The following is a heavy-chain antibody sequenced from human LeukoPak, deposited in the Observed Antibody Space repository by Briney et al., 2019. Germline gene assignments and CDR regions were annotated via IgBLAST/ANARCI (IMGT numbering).Heavy chain of an antibody. CDR2: IYTSGST. D-gene: IGHD6-19*01. J-gene: IGHJ6*03. CDR3: AREGSGWYYYYYYYMDV. Sequence: SETLSLTCTVSGGSISSYYWSWIRQPAGKGLEWIGRIYTSGSTNYNPSLKSRVTMSVDTSKNQFSLKLSSVTAADTAVYYCAREGSGWYYYYYYYMDVWGKGTTVTISS. CDR1: GGSISSYY. V-gene: IGHV4-4*07.